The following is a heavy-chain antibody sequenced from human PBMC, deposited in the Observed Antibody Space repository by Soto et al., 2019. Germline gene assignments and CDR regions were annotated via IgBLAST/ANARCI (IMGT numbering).Heavy chain of an antibody. D-gene: IGHD4-17*01. CDR2: IRSKAYGGTT. Sequence: GGSLRLSCTASGFTFGDYAMSWFRQAPGKGLEWVGFIRSKAYGGTTEYAASVKGRFTISRDDSKSIAYLQMNSLKTEDTAVYYCTSHMTTVTTKMDVWGKGTTVTVSS. CDR1: GFTFGDYA. V-gene: IGHV3-49*03. J-gene: IGHJ6*04. CDR3: TSHMTTVTTKMDV.